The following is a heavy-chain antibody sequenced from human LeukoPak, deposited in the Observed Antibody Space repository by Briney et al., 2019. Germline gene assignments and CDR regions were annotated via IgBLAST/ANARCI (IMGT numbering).Heavy chain of an antibody. CDR1: GFTFSSYA. D-gene: IGHD3-3*01. J-gene: IGHJ4*02. Sequence: GGSLRLSCAASGFTFSSYAMSWVRQAPGKGLEWVSAISGSGGSTYYADSVKGRFTISRDNSKNTLYLQVSSLRAEDTAIYYCAKKSPIFGVVIPLFDCWGQGTLVSVSS. CDR2: ISGSGGST. CDR3: AKKSPIFGVVIPLFDC. V-gene: IGHV3-23*01.